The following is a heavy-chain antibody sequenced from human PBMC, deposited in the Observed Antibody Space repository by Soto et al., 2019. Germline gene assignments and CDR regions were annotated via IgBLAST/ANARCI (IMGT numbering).Heavy chain of an antibody. Sequence: QVQLVQSGAEVKKPGSSVKISSKASGGTFSSYAISWVRQAPGQGLEWMGGIIPIFGTANYAQKFQGRVTITADESTSTAYIELSSLRSEDTAVYYCARARSRGSSWDWLDWGQGTMVTVSS. V-gene: IGHV1-69*12. CDR1: GGTFSSYA. CDR3: ARARSRGSSWDWLD. CDR2: IIPIFGTA. J-gene: IGHJ3*01. D-gene: IGHD6-13*01.